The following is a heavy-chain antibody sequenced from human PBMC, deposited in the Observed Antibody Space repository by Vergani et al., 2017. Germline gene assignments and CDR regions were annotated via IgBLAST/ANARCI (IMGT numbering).Heavy chain of an antibody. CDR2: INAGNGNT. D-gene: IGHD3-22*01. CDR3: ARGQGRYYDSSGYYLLGY. V-gene: IGHV1-3*01. Sequence: QVQLVQSGAEVKKPGASVKVSCKASVYTFTSYAMHWVRQAPGQRLEWMGWINAGNGNTKYSQKFQGRVTITRDTSASTAYMELSSLRSEDTAVYYCARGQGRYYDSSGYYLLGYWGQGTLVTVSS. J-gene: IGHJ4*02. CDR1: VYTFTSYA.